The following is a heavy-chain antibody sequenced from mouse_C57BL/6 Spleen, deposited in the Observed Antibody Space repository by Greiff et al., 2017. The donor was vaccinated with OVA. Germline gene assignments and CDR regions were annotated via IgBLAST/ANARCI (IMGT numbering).Heavy chain of an antibody. Sequence: VHVKQSGPELVKPGASVKMSCKASGYTFADYYMHWVKQKPGKGLEWIGEIYPGSGNTYYNEKFKGKATLTADTSSSTAYMQLSSLTSEDSAVYFCARAITTVVAPYYFDYWGQGTTLTVSS. CDR3: RAITTVVAPYYFDY. CDR2: YPGSGNTY. D-gene: IGHD1-1*01. V-gene: IGHV1-83*01. CDR1: YTFADYYM. J-gene: IGHJ2*01.